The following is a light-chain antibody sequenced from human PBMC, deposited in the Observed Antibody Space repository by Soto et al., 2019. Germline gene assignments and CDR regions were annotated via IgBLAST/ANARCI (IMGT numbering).Light chain of an antibody. CDR3: ETWDSNTRV. J-gene: IGLJ2*01. CDR2: LEGSGSY. V-gene: IGLV4-60*02. CDR1: SGHSSYI. Sequence: QPVLTQSSSASASLGSSVKITFTLSSGHSSYIIAWHQQQPGKAPRYLMKLEGSGSYNKGSGVPDRFSGSSSGDDRYLTISNLQFEDEADYYCETWDSNTRVFGGGTKLTV.